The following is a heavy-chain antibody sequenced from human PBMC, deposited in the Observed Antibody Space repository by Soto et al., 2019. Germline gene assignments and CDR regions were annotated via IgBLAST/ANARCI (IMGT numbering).Heavy chain of an antibody. V-gene: IGHV3-74*01. D-gene: IGHD1-26*01. CDR1: GFPFSSYW. CDR2: INSDGSST. Sequence: GGSLSLSCAASGFPFSSYWMHWVRQAPGKGLVWVSRINSDGSSTSYADSVKGRFTISRDNAKNTLYLQMNSLRAEDTAVYYCARVKIVGATEFDYWGQGTLVTVSS. J-gene: IGHJ4*02. CDR3: ARVKIVGATEFDY.